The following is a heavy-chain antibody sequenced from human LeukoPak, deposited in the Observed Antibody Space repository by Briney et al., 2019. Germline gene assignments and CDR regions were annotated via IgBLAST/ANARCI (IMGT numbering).Heavy chain of an antibody. CDR3: ARDLELGDYYDSSGYSHDAFDI. CDR2: IWYDGSNK. J-gene: IGHJ3*02. V-gene: IGHV3-33*01. Sequence: GGSLRLSCAASGFTFSSYGMHWGRQAPGKGLEWVAVIWYDGSNKYYADSVKGRFTISRDNSKNTLYLQMNSLRAEDTAVYYCARDLELGDYYDSSGYSHDAFDIWGQGTMVTVSS. CDR1: GFTFSSYG. D-gene: IGHD3-22*01.